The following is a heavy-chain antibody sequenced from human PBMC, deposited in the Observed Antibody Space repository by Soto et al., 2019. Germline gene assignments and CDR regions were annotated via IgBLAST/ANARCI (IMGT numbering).Heavy chain of an antibody. CDR1: GYTFTSYY. V-gene: IGHV1-46*01. Sequence: GASVKVSCKASGYTFTSYYMHWVRQAPGQGLEWMGIINPSGGSTSYAQKFQGRVTMTRDTSTSTVYMELSSLRSEDTAVYYCARFDVAARRDSNYGMDVWGRGTTVTVSS. J-gene: IGHJ6*02. CDR2: INPSGGST. CDR3: ARFDVAARRDSNYGMDV. D-gene: IGHD6-6*01.